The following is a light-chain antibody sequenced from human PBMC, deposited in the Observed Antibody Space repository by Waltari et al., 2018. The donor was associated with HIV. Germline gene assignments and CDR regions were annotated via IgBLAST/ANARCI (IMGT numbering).Light chain of an antibody. V-gene: IGLV1-40*01. CDR1: SSTLRAGYD. CDR2: GNT. J-gene: IGLJ1*01. CDR3: QSYDSGLTAYV. Sequence: QCLLTQRPSVSAAPGPRVVISCTRGSSTLRAGYDLPWFQQLPGTAPKLLIYGNTNRPSGVPDRFSGSKSGTSASLAITGLQAEDEADYYCQSYDSGLTAYVFGTGTKVTVL.